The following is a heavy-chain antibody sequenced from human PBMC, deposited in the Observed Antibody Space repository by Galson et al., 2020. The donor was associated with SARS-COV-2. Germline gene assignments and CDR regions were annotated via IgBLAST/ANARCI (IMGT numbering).Heavy chain of an antibody. Sequence: GESLKISCAASGFTFSTYAMHWVRQSPGKGLEWVSYIIDSGDSTYYADSVKGRFTISRDNSKNTVYLQMNSLRVEDTAVYYCAKDRKVATGRGTDYWGQGTLVTVSS. D-gene: IGHD6-13*01. CDR1: GFTFSTYA. CDR3: AKDRKVATGRGTDY. J-gene: IGHJ4*02. V-gene: IGHV3-23*01. CDR2: IIDSGDST.